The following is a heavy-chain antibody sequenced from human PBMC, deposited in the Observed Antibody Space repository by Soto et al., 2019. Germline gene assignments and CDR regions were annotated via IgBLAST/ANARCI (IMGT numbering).Heavy chain of an antibody. D-gene: IGHD3-22*01. CDR3: ARGGYFDSSNYLAY. J-gene: IGHJ4*02. CDR2: INPISGGT. V-gene: IGHV1-2*04. Sequence: ASVKVSCKASGYTVTGYYMHWVRQAPGQGLEWMGWINPISGGTGSAQKFQGWVTMTRDTSISTAYMELSSLRSEDTAVYYCARGGYFDSSNYLAYWGLGTLVTVSS. CDR1: GYTVTGYY.